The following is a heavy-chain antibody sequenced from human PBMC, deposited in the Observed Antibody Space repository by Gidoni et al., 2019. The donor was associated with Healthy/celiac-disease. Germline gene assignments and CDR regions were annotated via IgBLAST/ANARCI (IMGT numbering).Heavy chain of an antibody. V-gene: IGHV3-15*01. Sequence: EVQLVESGGGLVKPGVSLSLSCAASGFTFSHAWMSWVRQAPGKGLEWVGRIKSKTDGGTTDYAAPVKGRFTISRDDSKNTLYLQMNSLKTEDTAVYYGTTDPDPGFYYYYGMDVWGQGTTVTVSS. J-gene: IGHJ6*02. CDR3: TTDPDPGFYYYYGMDV. CDR1: GFTFSHAW. CDR2: IKSKTDGGTT.